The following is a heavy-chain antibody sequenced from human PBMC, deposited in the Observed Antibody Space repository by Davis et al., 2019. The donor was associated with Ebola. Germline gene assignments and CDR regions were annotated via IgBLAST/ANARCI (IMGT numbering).Heavy chain of an antibody. CDR1: GGSISSYY. CDR2: IYYSGST. Sequence: SETLSLTCTVSGGSISSYYWSWIRQHPGKGLEWIGYIYYSGSTNYNPSLKSRVTISVDTSKNQFSLKLSSVTAADTAVYYCARGPSIRGFDYWGQGTLVTVSS. D-gene: IGHD6-6*01. CDR3: ARGPSIRGFDY. J-gene: IGHJ4*02. V-gene: IGHV4-59*12.